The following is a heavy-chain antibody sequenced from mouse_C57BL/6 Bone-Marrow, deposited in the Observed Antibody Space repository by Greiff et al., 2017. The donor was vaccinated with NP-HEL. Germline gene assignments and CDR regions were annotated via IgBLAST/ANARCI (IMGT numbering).Heavy chain of an antibody. Sequence: EVQGVESGEGLVKPGGSLKLSCAASGFTFSSYAMSWVRQTPEKRLEWVAYISSGGDYIYYADTVKGRFTISRDNARNTLYLQMSSLKSEDTAMYYCTREDDGSSYEGWYFDVWGTGTTVTVSS. D-gene: IGHD1-1*01. V-gene: IGHV5-9-1*02. J-gene: IGHJ1*03. CDR2: ISSGGDYI. CDR1: GFTFSSYA. CDR3: TREDDGSSYEGWYFDV.